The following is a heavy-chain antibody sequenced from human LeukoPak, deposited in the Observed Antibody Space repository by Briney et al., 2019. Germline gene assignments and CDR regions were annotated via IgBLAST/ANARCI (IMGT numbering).Heavy chain of an antibody. CDR1: GLIFDDNA. D-gene: IGHD2-21*02. J-gene: IGHJ4*02. V-gene: IGHV3-43D*04. CDR3: ASQKSGDPLSDH. CDR2: ISWDGDST. Sequence: GGSLRLSCAASGLIFDDNAVNWVRQAPGKGPEWVSLISWDGDSTYYADSVKGRFTISRDNSKKSLYLQMNSLRAEDSALYYCASQKSGDPLSDHWGQGTLVTVSS.